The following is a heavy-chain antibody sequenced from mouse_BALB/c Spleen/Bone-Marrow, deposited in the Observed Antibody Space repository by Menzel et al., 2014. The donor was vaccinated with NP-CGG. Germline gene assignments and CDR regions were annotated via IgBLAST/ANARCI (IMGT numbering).Heavy chain of an antibody. CDR2: ISSGGSYT. D-gene: IGHD2-4*01. Sequence: VQLKESGGDLVKPGGSLKLSCAASGFTFSSYGMSWVRQTPDKRLEWVATISSGGSYTYYPDSVKGRFTISRDNAENTLYLQMSSLKSEDTAMYYCARDTMITYYYAMDYWGQGTSVTVSS. J-gene: IGHJ4*01. CDR1: GFTFSSYG. V-gene: IGHV5-6*01. CDR3: ARDTMITYYYAMDY.